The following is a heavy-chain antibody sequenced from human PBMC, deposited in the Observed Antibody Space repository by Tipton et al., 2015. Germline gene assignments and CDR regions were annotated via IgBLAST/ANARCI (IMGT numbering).Heavy chain of an antibody. CDR3: AREAYSSSGLIFDY. V-gene: IGHV4-61*01. Sequence: TLSLTCAVSAYSISSGTYYWSWIRQPPGKGLEWIGYIYYSGSTNYNPSLKSRVTISVDTSKNQFSLKLRSVTAADTAVYYCAREAYSSSGLIFDYWGQGTLVTVSS. J-gene: IGHJ4*02. D-gene: IGHD6-6*01. CDR2: IYYSGST. CDR1: AYSISSGTYY.